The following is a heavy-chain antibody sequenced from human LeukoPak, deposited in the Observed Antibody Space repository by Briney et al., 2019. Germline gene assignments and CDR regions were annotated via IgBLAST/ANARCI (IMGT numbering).Heavy chain of an antibody. CDR1: GDSIRSGTYS. D-gene: IGHD6-13*01. CDR3: ARHAGGIAASGTRPFDY. Sequence: SETLSLTCSVSGDSIRSGTYSWGWIRQPPGKGLEWIGRISYTGSTYYKTSLKSLSTISVDTSKNQFPLKMSSVTAADTAVYYCARHAGGIAASGTRPFDYWGQGTLVTVSS. V-gene: IGHV4-39*01. CDR2: ISYTGST. J-gene: IGHJ4*02.